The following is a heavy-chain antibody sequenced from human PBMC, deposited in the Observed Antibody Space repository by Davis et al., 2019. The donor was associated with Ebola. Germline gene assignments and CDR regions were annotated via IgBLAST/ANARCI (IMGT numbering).Heavy chain of an antibody. Sequence: MPGGSLRLSCTVSGGSISSYYWSWIRQPPGKGLEWIGYIYYSWSPNYHPSLKSRVTISVDTSKNQFSLKLSSVTAADTAVYYCARHPGMDVWGKGTTVTVSS. J-gene: IGHJ6*04. CDR3: ARHPGMDV. V-gene: IGHV4-59*08. CDR1: GGSISSYY. CDR2: IYYSWSP.